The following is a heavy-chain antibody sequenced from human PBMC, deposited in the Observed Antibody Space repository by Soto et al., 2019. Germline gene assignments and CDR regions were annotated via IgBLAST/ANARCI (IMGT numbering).Heavy chain of an antibody. J-gene: IGHJ3*02. CDR3: VRGPSHGAFDI. Sequence: QVQLVESGGDVVQPGRSLRLSCAASGSTFSSYDIRWVRQAPGKGLEWVAHITPDGNRAYYADSVKGRFTVSRDNARNTVYLQVKSLRPEDTAVYHCVRGPSHGAFDIWGQGTLVTVSS. CDR2: ITPDGNRA. CDR1: GSTFSSYD. V-gene: IGHV3-30-3*01.